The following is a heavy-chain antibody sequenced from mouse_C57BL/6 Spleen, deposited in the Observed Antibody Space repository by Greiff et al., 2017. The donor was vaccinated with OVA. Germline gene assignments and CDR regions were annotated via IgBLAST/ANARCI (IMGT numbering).Heavy chain of an antibody. Sequence: QVQLKESGPELVKPGASVKISCKASGFAFSSSWMNWVKQRPGKGLEWIGRIYPGDGDTNYNGKFKGKATLTADKSSSTVYMELSRLTSEDSAVYFCARQYGNYPWFAYWGQGTLVTVSA. D-gene: IGHD2-10*02. CDR1: GFAFSSSW. CDR3: ARQYGNYPWFAY. CDR2: IYPGDGDT. V-gene: IGHV1-82*01. J-gene: IGHJ3*01.